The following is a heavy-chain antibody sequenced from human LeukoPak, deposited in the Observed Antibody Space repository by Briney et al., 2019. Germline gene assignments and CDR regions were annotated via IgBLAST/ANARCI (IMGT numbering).Heavy chain of an antibody. V-gene: IGHV3-21*01. CDR1: GFTFSSYS. CDR2: ISSSSSYI. Sequence: TGGSLRLSCAASGFTFSSYSMNWVRQAPGKGLEWVSSISSSSSYIYYADSVKGRFTISRDNAKNSLYLQMNSLRAEDTAVYYCARDRKAGWLLFDYWGQGTLVTVSS. J-gene: IGHJ4*02. D-gene: IGHD5-24*01. CDR3: ARDRKAGWLLFDY.